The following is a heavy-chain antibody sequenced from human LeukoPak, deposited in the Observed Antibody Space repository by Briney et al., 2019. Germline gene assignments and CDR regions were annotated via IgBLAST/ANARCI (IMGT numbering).Heavy chain of an antibody. Sequence: SETLSLTCAVYGGSFSGYYWSWIRQPPGKGLEWIGYIYYSGSTYYNPSLKSRVTISVDTSKNQFSLKLSSVTAADTAVYYCARDGGSYSYRDAFDIWGQGTMVTVSS. V-gene: IGHV4-30-4*01. CDR3: ARDGGSYSYRDAFDI. CDR2: IYYSGST. D-gene: IGHD1-26*01. J-gene: IGHJ3*02. CDR1: GGSFSGYY.